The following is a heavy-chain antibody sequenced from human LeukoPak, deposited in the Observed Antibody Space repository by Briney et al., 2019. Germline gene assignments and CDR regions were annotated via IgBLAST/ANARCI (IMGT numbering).Heavy chain of an antibody. D-gene: IGHD3-22*01. Sequence: GGSLRLSCAASAFTVSSNYMAWVRQAPGKGLEWVANIKTDGSEKYYVDSVKGRFTISRDNAKNSLYLQMNSLRAEDTAVYYCATYSSLNRREFQYWGQGTLLTVSS. CDR1: AFTVSSNY. CDR2: IKTDGSEK. J-gene: IGHJ1*01. CDR3: ATYSSLNRREFQY. V-gene: IGHV3-7*01.